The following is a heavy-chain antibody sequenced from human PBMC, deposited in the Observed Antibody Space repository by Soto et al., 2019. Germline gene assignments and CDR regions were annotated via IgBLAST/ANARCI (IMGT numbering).Heavy chain of an antibody. D-gene: IGHD4-17*01. CDR2: INHSGST. CDR3: ARPNAGDYAFDI. CDR1: GGSFSGYY. Sequence: SETLSLTCAVYGGSFSGYYWSWIRQPPGKGLEWIGEINHSGSTNYNPSLKSRVTISVDTSKNQFSLKVSSVTAADTAVYYCARPNAGDYAFDIWGQGTMVTVSS. V-gene: IGHV4-34*01. J-gene: IGHJ3*02.